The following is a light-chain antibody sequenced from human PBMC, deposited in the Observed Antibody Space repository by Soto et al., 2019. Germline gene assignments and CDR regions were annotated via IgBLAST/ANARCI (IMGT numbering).Light chain of an antibody. CDR3: RSYDSSLSGSV. CDR2: GNS. CDR1: SSNIGAGYD. Sequence: QAVVTQPPSVSGAPGQRVTISCTGSSSNIGAGYDVHWYQHLPGTAPKLLIYGNSNRPSGVPDRFSGSKSGTSASLAITGLQAEDEADYYCRSYDSSLSGSVFGGGTKLTVL. V-gene: IGLV1-40*01. J-gene: IGLJ2*01.